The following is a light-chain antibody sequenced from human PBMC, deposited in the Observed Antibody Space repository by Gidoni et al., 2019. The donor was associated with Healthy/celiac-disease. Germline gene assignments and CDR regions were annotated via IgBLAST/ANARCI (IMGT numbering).Light chain of an antibody. Sequence: SSELTQDPAVSVALGQTVRITCQGDSLRSYYASCYQQKPGQAPVLVIYGKNNRPSGIPDRFSGSSSENTASLTITGAQAEDEADYYCNSRDSSGNHHWVFGGGTKLTVL. CDR1: SLRSYY. CDR3: NSRDSSGNHHWV. CDR2: GKN. V-gene: IGLV3-19*01. J-gene: IGLJ3*02.